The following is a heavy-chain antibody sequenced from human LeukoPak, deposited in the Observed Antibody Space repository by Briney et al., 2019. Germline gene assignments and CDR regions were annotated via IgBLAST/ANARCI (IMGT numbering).Heavy chain of an antibody. CDR1: GFTVSSNY. CDR3: ARDRADYGDYVFYC. J-gene: IGHJ4*02. Sequence: PGGSLRLSCAASGFTVSSNYMSWVRQAPGKGLEWVSVIYSGGSTYYADSVKGRFTISRDNSKNTLYLQMNSLRAEDTAVYYCARDRADYGDYVFYCWGQGTLVTVPS. V-gene: IGHV3-66*01. CDR2: IYSGGST. D-gene: IGHD4-17*01.